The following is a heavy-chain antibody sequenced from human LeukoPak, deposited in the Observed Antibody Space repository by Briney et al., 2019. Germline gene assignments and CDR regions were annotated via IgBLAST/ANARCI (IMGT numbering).Heavy chain of an antibody. CDR2: IRYDGTNK. V-gene: IGHV3-30*02. CDR3: GKDRRGGRVGPSTVHD. Sequence: PGGSLRLSCAASGFTFSTYGMHWVRQAPGKGLEWVAFIRYDGTNKYYADSVKGRFTISRDNSKNTVYLQIKSLRTEDTAVFYCGKDRRGGRVGPSTVHDWGQGTLVTVSS. J-gene: IGHJ4*02. D-gene: IGHD1-26*01. CDR1: GFTFSTYG.